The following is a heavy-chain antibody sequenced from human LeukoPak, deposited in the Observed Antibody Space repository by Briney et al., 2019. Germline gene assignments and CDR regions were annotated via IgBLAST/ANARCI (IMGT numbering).Heavy chain of an antibody. J-gene: IGHJ4*02. CDR3: ARGYYFDSGSFFED. V-gene: IGHV4-31*03. Sequence: PSETLSLTCTVSGDSITSGAYFWNWIRQQPGKGLEWIGYIYYTRSTNYNPSLESRVTILLDTSKNEFSLRLSSFTAADTAVYYCARGYYFDSGSFFEDWGQGTLVTVSS. D-gene: IGHD3-10*01. CDR2: IYYTRST. CDR1: GDSITSGAYF.